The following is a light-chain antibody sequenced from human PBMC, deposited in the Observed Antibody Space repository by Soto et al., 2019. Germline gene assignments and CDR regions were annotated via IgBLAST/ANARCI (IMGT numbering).Light chain of an antibody. CDR1: SGHSTYA. CDR3: QTWDGRSYV. V-gene: IGLV4-69*02. J-gene: IGLJ1*01. CDR2: VNSDGSH. Sequence: QLVLTQSPSASASLGDSVKLTCTLSSGHSTYAIAWHQQQPEKAPRYLMKVNSDGSHIKGDGIPDRFSGSSSGAERYLTISSLQSEDEADYYCQTWDGRSYVFGTATKLTVL.